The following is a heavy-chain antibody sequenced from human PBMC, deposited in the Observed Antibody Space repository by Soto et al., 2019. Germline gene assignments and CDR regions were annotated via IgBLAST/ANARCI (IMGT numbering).Heavy chain of an antibody. CDR1: GFTVSSNY. D-gene: IGHD3-10*01. Sequence: EVQLVESGGGLVQPGGSLRLSCAASGFTVSSNYMNWVRQAPGKGLEWVSVIYSGGSTYYADSVKGRFTISRDNSKNTLYLQMNSLRAEYTAVYYCARESGRGLFDYWGQGTLVIVSS. J-gene: IGHJ4*02. V-gene: IGHV3-66*01. CDR3: ARESGRGLFDY. CDR2: IYSGGST.